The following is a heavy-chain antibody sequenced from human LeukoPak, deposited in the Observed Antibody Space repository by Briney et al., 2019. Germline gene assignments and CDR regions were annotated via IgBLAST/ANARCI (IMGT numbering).Heavy chain of an antibody. D-gene: IGHD6-6*01. V-gene: IGHV3-7*01. J-gene: IGHJ4*02. CDR1: GFTFSNYW. CDR2: IKQDGSVK. CDR3: ARVGYSSSSTDY. Sequence: GGSLRLSCAASGFTFSNYWMSWVRQAPGKGLEWVANIKQDGSVKYYMDSVKGRFSISRDNAKNSLFLQANSLRAEDTAIYYCARVGYSSSSTDYWGQGTPVTVSS.